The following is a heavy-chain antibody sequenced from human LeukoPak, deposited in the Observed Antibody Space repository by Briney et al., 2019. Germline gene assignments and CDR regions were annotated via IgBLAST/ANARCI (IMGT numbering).Heavy chain of an antibody. CDR2: IRYDGSNK. V-gene: IGHV3-30*02. J-gene: IGHJ4*02. CDR1: GFTFSNYG. Sequence: GGSLRLSCAASGFTFSNYGMDWVRQTPGKGLEWVAFIRYDGSNKFYADSVRGRFTISRDNSKNTVYLQMNSLRAEDTAVYYCAKLIVVVVAASDYWGQGTLVTVSS. D-gene: IGHD2-15*01. CDR3: AKLIVVVVAASDY.